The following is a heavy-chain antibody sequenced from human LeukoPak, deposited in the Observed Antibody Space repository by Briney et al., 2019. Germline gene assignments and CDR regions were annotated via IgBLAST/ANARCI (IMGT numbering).Heavy chain of an antibody. CDR1: GFTFSSYG. CDR2: ISSSSSTI. CDR3: ARRWTFDY. J-gene: IGHJ4*02. Sequence: GGSLRLSCAASGFTFSSYGMHWVRQAPGKGLEWVSYISSSSSTIYYADSVKGRFTISRDNAKNSLYLQMNSLRAEDTAVYYCARRWTFDYWGQGTLVTVPS. V-gene: IGHV3-48*01. D-gene: IGHD4-23*01.